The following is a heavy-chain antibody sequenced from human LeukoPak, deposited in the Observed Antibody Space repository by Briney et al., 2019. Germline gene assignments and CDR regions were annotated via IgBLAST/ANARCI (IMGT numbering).Heavy chain of an antibody. CDR1: GYSFTSYW. V-gene: IGHV5-51*01. Sequence: PGESLKISCKGSGYSFTSYWIGWVRQMPGKGLEWMGIIYPGDSDTRYSPSFQGQVTISADKSISTAYLQWSSLKASDTAMYYCARLYYGSGSYYNAFDYWGQGTLVTVSS. CDR2: IYPGDSDT. J-gene: IGHJ4*02. CDR3: ARLYYGSGSYYNAFDY. D-gene: IGHD3-10*01.